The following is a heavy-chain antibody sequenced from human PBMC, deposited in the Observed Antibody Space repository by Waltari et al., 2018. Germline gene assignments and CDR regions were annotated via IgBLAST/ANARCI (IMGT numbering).Heavy chain of an antibody. CDR3: ARVSGEGWSYWYFDL. J-gene: IGHJ2*01. Sequence: QVQLVQSGAEVKKPGASVKVSCKASGYTFTGYYMHWVRQAPGQGLGWMGWINPNSGGTNYAQKFQGRVTMTRDTSISTAYMELSRLRSDDTAVYYCARVSGEGWSYWYFDLWGRGTLVTVSS. V-gene: IGHV1-2*02. D-gene: IGHD2-15*01. CDR2: INPNSGGT. CDR1: GYTFTGYY.